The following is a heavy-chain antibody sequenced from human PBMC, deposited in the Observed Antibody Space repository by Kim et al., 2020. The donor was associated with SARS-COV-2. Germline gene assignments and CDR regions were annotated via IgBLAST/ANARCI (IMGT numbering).Heavy chain of an antibody. Sequence: GGSLRLSCVASRFTLSSSAMTWVRQAPGKGLEWVSTIFGSGHGTYYADSVKGRFVVSRDNSKNTLYLQMDNLSGDDTAIYYCAKNVHITSVTFLWYFDLWGRGSSVTVSS. CDR1: RFTLSSSA. CDR2: IFGSGHGT. D-gene: IGHD2-2*01. V-gene: IGHV3-23*01. CDR3: AKNVHITSVTFLWYFDL. J-gene: IGHJ2*01.